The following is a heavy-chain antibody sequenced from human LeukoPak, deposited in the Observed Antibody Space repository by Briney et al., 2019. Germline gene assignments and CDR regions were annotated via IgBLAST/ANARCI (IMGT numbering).Heavy chain of an antibody. V-gene: IGHV3-7*01. CDR1: GFTFSNSW. D-gene: IGHD3-22*01. Sequence: GGSLRLSCAASGFTFSNSWMSWVRQAPGKGLEWVATIKPDGSAQYYVDSVKGRFTISRDNAKNSLFLQINSLRAEDTAVYYCADGGTYSSGPWGQGTLVTVSS. J-gene: IGHJ5*02. CDR2: IKPDGSAQ. CDR3: ADGGTYSSGP.